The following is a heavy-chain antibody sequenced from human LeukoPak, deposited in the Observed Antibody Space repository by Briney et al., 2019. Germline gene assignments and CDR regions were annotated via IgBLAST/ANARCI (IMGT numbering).Heavy chain of an antibody. Sequence: SQTLSLTCTVSGGSISSGDYYRSWIRQHPGKGLEWIGYIYYSGSTYYNPSLKSRVTISVDTSENQFSLKVSSVTAADTAVYYCARESTYCSDSSCYPGTWYSDYWGQGTLVTVSS. D-gene: IGHD2-15*01. V-gene: IGHV4-31*03. J-gene: IGHJ4*02. CDR2: IYYSGST. CDR3: ARESTYCSDSSCYPGTWYSDY. CDR1: GGSISSGDYY.